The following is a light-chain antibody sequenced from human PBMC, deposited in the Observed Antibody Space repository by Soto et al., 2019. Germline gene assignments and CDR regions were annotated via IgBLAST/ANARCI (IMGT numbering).Light chain of an antibody. CDR1: SSDVGGYNY. CDR2: EVS. J-gene: IGLJ1*01. Sequence: QSALTQPRSVSGSPGQSVTISCTGTSSDVGGYNYVSWYQQHPGKAPKLMIFEVSNRPSGVSNRFSGSKSGNTASLTISGLQTEDEADYYCTSYTSSFTHLFGTGTKATVL. CDR3: TSYTSSFTHL. V-gene: IGLV2-14*01.